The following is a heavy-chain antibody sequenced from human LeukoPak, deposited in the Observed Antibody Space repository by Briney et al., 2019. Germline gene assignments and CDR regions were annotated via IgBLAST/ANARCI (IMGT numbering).Heavy chain of an antibody. CDR3: VRVHGGGY. D-gene: IGHD3-16*01. CDR2: LHRDGSV. J-gene: IGHJ4*02. V-gene: IGHV3-53*01. Sequence: GGSLRLSCAASGFIFINAWMNWVRQAPGKGLEWVSTLHRDGSVRYADSVNGRFTISRDDSKNTLSLQMSSLRDEDTAVYYCVRVHGGGYWGQGTLVTVSS. CDR1: GFIFINAW.